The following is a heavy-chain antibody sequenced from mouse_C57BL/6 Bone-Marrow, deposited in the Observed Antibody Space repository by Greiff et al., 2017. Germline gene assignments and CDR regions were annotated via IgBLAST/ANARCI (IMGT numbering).Heavy chain of an antibody. CDR1: GYTFTSYW. CDR3: ARAFTLRLRLDY. J-gene: IGHJ2*01. CDR2: IDPSDSDT. V-gene: IGHV1-52*01. Sequence: QVQLQQPGAELVRPGSSVKLSCKASGYTFTSYWMHWVKQRPIQGLEWIGNIDPSDSDTHYNQKFKDKATMTVDKSSSTAYMQLSSLTSEDSAVFYCARAFTLRLRLDYWGQGTTLTVSS. D-gene: IGHD3-2*02.